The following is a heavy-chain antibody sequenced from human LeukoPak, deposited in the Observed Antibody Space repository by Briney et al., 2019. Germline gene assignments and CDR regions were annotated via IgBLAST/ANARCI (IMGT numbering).Heavy chain of an antibody. CDR3: AKDRGMVRGAKSLFDY. Sequence: PGGSLRLSCAASGFTFSSYGMSWVRQAPGKGLEWVSAISGSGGSTYYADSVKGRFTISRDNSKNTLYLQMNSLRAEDTAVYYCAKDRGMVRGAKSLFDYWGQGTLVTVSS. CDR1: GFTFSSYG. J-gene: IGHJ4*02. V-gene: IGHV3-23*01. D-gene: IGHD3-10*01. CDR2: ISGSGGST.